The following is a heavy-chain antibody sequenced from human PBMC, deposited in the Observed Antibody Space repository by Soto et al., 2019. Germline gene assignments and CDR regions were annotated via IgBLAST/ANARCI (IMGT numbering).Heavy chain of an antibody. CDR1: GFTVSSNY. CDR3: ARGDSSGWYSFDY. V-gene: IGHV3-53*04. D-gene: IGHD6-19*01. J-gene: IGHJ4*02. Sequence: EVQLVESGGGLVQPGGSLRLSCAASGFTVSSNYVSWVRQAPGKGLEWVSVIYSGGSTYYADSVKGRFTISRHNSKNTLYLQMNSLRAEDTAVYYCARGDSSGWYSFDYWGQGTLVTVSS. CDR2: IYSGGST.